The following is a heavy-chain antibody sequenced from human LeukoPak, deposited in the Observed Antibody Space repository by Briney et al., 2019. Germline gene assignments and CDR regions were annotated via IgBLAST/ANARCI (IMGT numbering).Heavy chain of an antibody. CDR1: GFTFSSYW. Sequence: GGSLRLSCAASGFTFSSYWMSWVRQAPGKGLEWVANIKQDGSEKYYVDSVKGRFTISRDNAKNSLYLQMNSLRAEDTAVYYCARDPYYDFWSGFLGDCWGQGTLVTVSS. J-gene: IGHJ4*02. D-gene: IGHD3-3*01. CDR3: ARDPYYDFWSGFLGDC. V-gene: IGHV3-7*01. CDR2: IKQDGSEK.